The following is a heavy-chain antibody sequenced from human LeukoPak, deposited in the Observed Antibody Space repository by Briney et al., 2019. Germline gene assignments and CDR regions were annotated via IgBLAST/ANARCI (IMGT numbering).Heavy chain of an antibody. D-gene: IGHD3-10*01. V-gene: IGHV1-8*03. Sequence: ASVKVPCKASGYTFTSYDINWVRQATGQGLEWMGWMNPNSGNTGYAQKFQGRVTITRNTSISTAYMELSSLRSEDTAVYYCARGLKVVTMVRGVITLYYYYMDVWGKGTTVTVSS. CDR3: ARGLKVVTMVRGVITLYYYYMDV. CDR1: GYTFTSYD. CDR2: MNPNSGNT. J-gene: IGHJ6*03.